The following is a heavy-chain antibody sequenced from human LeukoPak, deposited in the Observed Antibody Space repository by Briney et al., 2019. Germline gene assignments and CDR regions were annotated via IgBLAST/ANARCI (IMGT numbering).Heavy chain of an antibody. CDR3: AKTNSSWYLID. CDR1: GFTFSINA. D-gene: IGHD6-13*01. CDR2: IGTAGDT. Sequence: GRSLRLSCEGSGFTFSINAMHWVRQATGKGLEWVSAIGTAGDTYYTGSVKGRFTISRENAKNSLYLQMNSLRVGDTAVYYCAKTNSSWYLIDWGQGTLVTVSS. V-gene: IGHV3-13*01. J-gene: IGHJ4*02.